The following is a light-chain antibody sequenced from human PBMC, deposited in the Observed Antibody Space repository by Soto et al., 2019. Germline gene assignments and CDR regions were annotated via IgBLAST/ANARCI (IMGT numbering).Light chain of an antibody. CDR2: NAS. CDR1: QSVITK. CDR3: HQHITWPPRFT. J-gene: IGKJ3*01. Sequence: ERVMTQSPAILSLSPGETATLSCRASQSVITKLVWYQQRPGQTPRLLIYNASTIATAVPARFSGGGSVTHFALTISSLQSDDFGVYYCHQHITWPPRFTFGPETKVDIK. V-gene: IGKV3-15*01.